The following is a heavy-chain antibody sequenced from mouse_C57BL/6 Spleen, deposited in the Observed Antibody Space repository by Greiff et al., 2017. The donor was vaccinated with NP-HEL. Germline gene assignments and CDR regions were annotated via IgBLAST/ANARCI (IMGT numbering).Heavy chain of an antibody. Sequence: VQVVESGPGLVAPSQSLSITCTVSGFSLTSYAISWVRQPPGKGLEWLGVIWTGGGTNYNSALKSRLSISKDNSKSQVFLKMNSLQTDDTARYYCARGGSSYDYYAMDYWGQGTSVTVSS. CDR1: GFSLTSYA. V-gene: IGHV2-9-1*01. J-gene: IGHJ4*01. D-gene: IGHD1-1*01. CDR2: IWTGGGT. CDR3: ARGGSSYDYYAMDY.